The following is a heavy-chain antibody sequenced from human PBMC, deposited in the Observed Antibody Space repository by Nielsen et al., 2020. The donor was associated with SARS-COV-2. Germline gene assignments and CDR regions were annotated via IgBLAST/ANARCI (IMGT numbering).Heavy chain of an antibody. V-gene: IGHV3-21*01. D-gene: IGHD3-10*01. Sequence: GESLKISCAASEFAFSSYSMNWVRQAPGKGLEWVSSISTSSSYIYYADSVKGRFTISRDNARSSVYLQMSSLRVEDTAIYYCARVWSPPTRIGELSPFDDWGQGTVVTVSS. CDR2: ISTSSSYI. J-gene: IGHJ4*02. CDR1: EFAFSSYS. CDR3: ARVWSPPTRIGELSPFDD.